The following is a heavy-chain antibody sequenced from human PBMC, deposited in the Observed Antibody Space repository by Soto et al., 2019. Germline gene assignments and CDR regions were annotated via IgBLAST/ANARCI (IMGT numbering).Heavy chain of an antibody. CDR3: ARDLSYYDSSGYYPFGY. D-gene: IGHD3-22*01. CDR2: IIPIFGTA. Sequence: QVQLVQSGAEVKKPGSSVKVSCKASGGTFSSYAISWVRQAPGQGLEWMRGIIPIFGTANYAQKFQGRVTITADESTSTAYMELSSLRSEDTAVYYCARDLSYYDSSGYYPFGYWGQGTLVTVSS. J-gene: IGHJ4*02. V-gene: IGHV1-69*12. CDR1: GGTFSSYA.